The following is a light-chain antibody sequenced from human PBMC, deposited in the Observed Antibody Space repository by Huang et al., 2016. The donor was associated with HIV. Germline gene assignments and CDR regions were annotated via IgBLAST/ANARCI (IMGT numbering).Light chain of an antibody. V-gene: IGKV1-9*01. J-gene: IGKJ5*01. CDR3: QQLNNYPIT. CDR2: AAS. Sequence: IQLTQSPSSLSASVGDRVTIPCRASQDISTNLAWYQQKPGEAPKVLIDAASTLQSGVPSRFSGSVSGIYFTLTITTLQPEDFTTYYCQQLNNYPITFGQGTRLDIK. CDR1: QDISTN.